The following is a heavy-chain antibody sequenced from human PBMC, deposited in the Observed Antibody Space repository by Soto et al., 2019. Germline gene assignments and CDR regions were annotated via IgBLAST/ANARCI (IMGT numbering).Heavy chain of an antibody. J-gene: IGHJ4*02. Sequence: QVQLVESGGGVVQPGRSLTLSCAASGFTFSTYAMHWVRQAPGKGLEWVAVIWSDGSNKYYADSVKGRFTISRDNSKNTLYLQVNSLRAEDTAVYYCVTQGTGSYPRWGQGTLVTVSS. V-gene: IGHV3-33*01. CDR2: IWSDGSNK. D-gene: IGHD1-26*01. CDR3: VTQGTGSYPR. CDR1: GFTFSTYA.